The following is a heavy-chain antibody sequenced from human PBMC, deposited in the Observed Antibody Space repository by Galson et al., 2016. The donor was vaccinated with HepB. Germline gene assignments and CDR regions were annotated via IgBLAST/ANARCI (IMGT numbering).Heavy chain of an antibody. CDR2: ISAYNGNT. J-gene: IGHJ6*02. CDR1: GYTFTSYG. CDR3: AREAGIVLMLYSSGMDV. D-gene: IGHD2-8*01. Sequence: SVKVSCKASGYTFTSYGISWVRQAPGQGLEWMGWISAYNGNTNYAQKLQGRVTMTTDTSTSTAYMELRSLRSDDTAVYYSAREAGIVLMLYSSGMDVWGQGTTVTVSS. V-gene: IGHV1-18*01.